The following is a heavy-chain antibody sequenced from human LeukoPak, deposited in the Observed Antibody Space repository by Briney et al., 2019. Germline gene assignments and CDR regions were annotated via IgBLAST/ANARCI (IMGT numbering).Heavy chain of an antibody. CDR2: ISAGGGVT. J-gene: IGHJ4*02. V-gene: IGHV3-23*01. CDR3: AKAARTTVTYSFDS. D-gene: IGHD4-17*01. Sequence: GGSLRLSCAVSGFTFSNYAMVWVRQAPGKGLDWVSSISAGGGVTSNADSVKGRFTISRDNSKNTLYLQMNSLRAEDTAMYYCAKAARTTVTYSFDSWGQGTLVTVSS. CDR1: GFTFSNYA.